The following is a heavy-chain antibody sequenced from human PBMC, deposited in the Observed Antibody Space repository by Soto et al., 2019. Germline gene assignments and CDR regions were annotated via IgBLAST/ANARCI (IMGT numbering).Heavy chain of an antibody. J-gene: IGHJ6*02. CDR2: IYPTGTT. CDR3: PRVPPGPSPRWVL. Sequence: QLQLRESGSGLVKPSETRSLTCTVSGGSISSGGYSWSWIRQSPEKGLEWLGCIYPTGTTYYHPSLKSRVTISVDTSRNQFSLNLTSVTAADTAVYFCPRVPPGPSPRWVLWGQGTTVTVSS. V-gene: IGHV4-30-2*06. D-gene: IGHD3-10*01. CDR1: GGSISSGGYS.